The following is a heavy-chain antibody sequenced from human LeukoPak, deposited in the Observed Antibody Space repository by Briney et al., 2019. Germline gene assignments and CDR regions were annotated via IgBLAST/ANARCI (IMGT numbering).Heavy chain of an antibody. J-gene: IGHJ5*02. Sequence: GESLKISCKGSGYSFTSYWIGWVRQMPGKGLEWMGIIYPGDSDTRYSPSFQGQVTISADKSISTAYLQWSSLKASDTAMYYCARELAVAGTNNWFDPWGQGTLVTVSS. CDR1: GYSFTSYW. CDR3: ARELAVAGTNNWFDP. D-gene: IGHD6-19*01. V-gene: IGHV5-51*01. CDR2: IYPGDSDT.